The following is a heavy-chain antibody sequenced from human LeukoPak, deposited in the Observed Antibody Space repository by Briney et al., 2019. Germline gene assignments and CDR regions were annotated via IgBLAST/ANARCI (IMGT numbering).Heavy chain of an antibody. CDR2: ISYTGDET. CDR1: GVTFSHDF. D-gene: IGHD5-12*01. V-gene: IGHV3-64*01. Sequence: GGSLRLSCAGAGVTFSHDFMRWVRQAPGKGLEYVSAISYTGDETYYAKSVKGRFTVSRDNSKNTLYLQMGSLRAEDTAIYYCARDPSVGGYSGSELDFWGQGTLVTVSS. CDR3: ARDPSVGGYSGSELDF. J-gene: IGHJ4*02.